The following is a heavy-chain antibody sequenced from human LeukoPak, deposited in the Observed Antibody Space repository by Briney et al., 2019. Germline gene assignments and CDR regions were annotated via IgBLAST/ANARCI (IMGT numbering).Heavy chain of an antibody. CDR3: ARDPGSGYFL. CDR1: GFTFSSYG. Sequence: PGGSLRLSCAASGFTFSSYGIHWVRQAPGKGLEGVAIIWHDGSNKYYADSVKGRFTISRDNSRNMVFLQMNSLRAEDTAVYYCARDPGSGYFLWGQGTTVTVSS. J-gene: IGHJ6*02. CDR2: IWHDGSNK. V-gene: IGHV3-33*01. D-gene: IGHD3-3*01.